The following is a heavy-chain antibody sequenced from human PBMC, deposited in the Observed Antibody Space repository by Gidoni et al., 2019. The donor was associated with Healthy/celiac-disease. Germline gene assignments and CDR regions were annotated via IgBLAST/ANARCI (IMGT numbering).Heavy chain of an antibody. D-gene: IGHD5-12*01. J-gene: IGHJ4*02. Sequence: QVQLVESGGGVVQPGRALRLSCAASGFTFSSYGMHWVRQAPGKGLEWVAVIWYDGSNKYYADSVKGRFTISRDNSKNTLYLQMNSLRAEDTAVYYCARGDDYLPIVGVDYWGQGTLVTVSS. CDR1: GFTFSSYG. V-gene: IGHV3-33*01. CDR2: IWYDGSNK. CDR3: ARGDDYLPIVGVDY.